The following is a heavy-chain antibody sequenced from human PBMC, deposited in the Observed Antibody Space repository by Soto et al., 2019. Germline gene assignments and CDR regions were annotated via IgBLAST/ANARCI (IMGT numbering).Heavy chain of an antibody. CDR2: SSPRGDTI. Sequence: PGGSLRLSCVASGFSLANYPMNWVRQTPGKGLEWISYSSPRGDTIYYADSVEGRFTISRDNARNSLSLHMSSLRDEDSALYYCAKGTHTNVGWPYHFESWGQGVPVPVYS. J-gene: IGHJ4*02. D-gene: IGHD3-9*01. V-gene: IGHV3-48*02. CDR3: AKGTHTNVGWPYHFES. CDR1: GFSLANYP.